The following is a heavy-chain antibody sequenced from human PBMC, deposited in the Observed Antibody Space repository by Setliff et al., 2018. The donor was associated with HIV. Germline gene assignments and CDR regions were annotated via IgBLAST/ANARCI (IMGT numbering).Heavy chain of an antibody. V-gene: IGHV1-46*01. CDR1: GYIFTDYY. Sequence: ASVKVSCKASGYIFTDYYMHWVRQAPGQELEWLGMINPSGGSTWYAQKFQGRVTTTGDTSTNTLYMELSSLRSEDTAVYYCARGWEGGMDYWGQGTLVTVSS. CDR3: ARGWEGGMDY. J-gene: IGHJ4*02. CDR2: INPSGGST. D-gene: IGHD1-26*01.